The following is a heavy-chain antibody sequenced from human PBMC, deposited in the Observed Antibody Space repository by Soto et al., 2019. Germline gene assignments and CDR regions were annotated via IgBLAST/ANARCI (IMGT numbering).Heavy chain of an antibody. CDR2: IYHSGST. J-gene: IGHJ5*02. Sequence: SSETLSLTCAVSGGSISSGGYSWSWIRQPPGKGLEWIGYIYHSGSTYYNPSLKSRVTISVDTSKNQIFLRLTSVTAADTAVYYCARVINWFDPWGQGTLVTVSS. V-gene: IGHV4-30-2*02. CDR3: ARVINWFDP. CDR1: GGSISSGGYS.